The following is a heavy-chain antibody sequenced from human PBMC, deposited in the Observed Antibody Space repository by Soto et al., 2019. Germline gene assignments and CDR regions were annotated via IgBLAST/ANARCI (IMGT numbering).Heavy chain of an antibody. D-gene: IGHD6-19*01. V-gene: IGHV3-11*01. J-gene: IGHJ4*02. CDR2: ISSHSRTI. CDR1: GFSFSDYY. Sequence: GGSLRLSCAASGFSFSDYYMTWIRQAPGQGLEWVSYISSHSRTIYYADSVKGRFTISRDNSKKTIYLQMNSLRAEDTAVYNCAKGGRQWLVTSDFNYWGQGALVTVSS. CDR3: AKGGRQWLVTSDFNY.